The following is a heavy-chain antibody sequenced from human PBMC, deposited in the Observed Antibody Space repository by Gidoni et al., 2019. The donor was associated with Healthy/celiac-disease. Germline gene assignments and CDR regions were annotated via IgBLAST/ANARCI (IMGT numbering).Heavy chain of an antibody. CDR2: ISYDGSNK. Sequence: QVQLVESGGGVVQPGRSLRLPCAASGFTFRSYAMHWVRQAPGKGLEWVAVISYDGSNKYYADSVKGRFTISRDNSKNTLYLQMNSLRAEDTAVYYCARGKGIRRGSSFPFDIWGQGTMVTVSS. CDR1: GFTFRSYA. CDR3: ARGKGIRRGSSFPFDI. J-gene: IGHJ3*02. D-gene: IGHD1-26*01. V-gene: IGHV3-30-3*01.